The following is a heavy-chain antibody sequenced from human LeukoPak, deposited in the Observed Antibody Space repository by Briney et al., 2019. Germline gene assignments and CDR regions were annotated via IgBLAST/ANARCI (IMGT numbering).Heavy chain of an antibody. CDR3: ARDRRFDFDY. Sequence: PGGSLRLSCAASGFTLSSYSMNWVRQAPGKGLEWVSYISSSSSSIYYADSVKGRFTISRDNAKNSLYLQMNSLRVEDTAVYYCARDRRFDFDYWGQGILVTVSS. J-gene: IGHJ4*02. D-gene: IGHD3-3*01. CDR1: GFTLSSYS. CDR2: ISSSSSSI. V-gene: IGHV3-48*01.